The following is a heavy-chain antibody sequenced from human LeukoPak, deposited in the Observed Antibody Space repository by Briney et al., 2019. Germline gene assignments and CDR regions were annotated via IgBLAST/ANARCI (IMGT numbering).Heavy chain of an antibody. CDR3: ARDYCSSTSCLFDY. Sequence: GGSLRLTCAASGFTFSSYSMNWVRQAPGKGLEWVSYISSSSSTIYYADSVKGRFTISRDNAKNSLYLQMNSLRAEDTAVYYCARDYCSSTSCLFDYWGQGTLVTVSS. D-gene: IGHD2-2*01. J-gene: IGHJ4*02. V-gene: IGHV3-48*01. CDR1: GFTFSSYS. CDR2: ISSSSSTI.